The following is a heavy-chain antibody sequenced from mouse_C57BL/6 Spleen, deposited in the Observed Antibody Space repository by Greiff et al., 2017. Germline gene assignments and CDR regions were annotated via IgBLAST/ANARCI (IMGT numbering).Heavy chain of an antibody. CDR3: ASPYYYGSSYGYFDV. J-gene: IGHJ1*03. CDR2: IGPGSGST. V-gene: IGHV1-77*01. Sequence: QVQLQQSGAELVKPGASVKISCKASGYTFTDCYINWVKQRPGQGLEWIGKIGPGSGSTYYNEKFKGKATLTADKSSSTAYMQLSSLTSEDSAVYFCASPYYYGSSYGYFDVWGTGTTVTVSS. D-gene: IGHD1-1*01. CDR1: GYTFTDCY.